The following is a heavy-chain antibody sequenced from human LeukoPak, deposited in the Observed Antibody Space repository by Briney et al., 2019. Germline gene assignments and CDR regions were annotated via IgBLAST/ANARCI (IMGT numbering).Heavy chain of an antibody. Sequence: GRSLRLSCAASGFTFSSYEMNWVRQAPGKGLEWVSYISSTGSTIYYADSVKGRFTISRDNAKNSLYLQIYSLRAEDTAVYYCGEGRKGAWFPNYWGQGTLVTVSS. D-gene: IGHD3-10*01. J-gene: IGHJ4*02. V-gene: IGHV3-48*03. CDR3: GEGRKGAWFPNY. CDR2: ISSTGSTI. CDR1: GFTFSSYE.